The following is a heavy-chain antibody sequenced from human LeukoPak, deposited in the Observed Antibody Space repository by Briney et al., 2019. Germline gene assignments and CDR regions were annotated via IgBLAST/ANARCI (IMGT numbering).Heavy chain of an antibody. CDR2: IYHSGST. Sequence: PSETLSLTCAVSGGSISSSNWWSWVRQPPGKGLEWIGEIYHSGSTNYNPSLKSRATISVDKSKNQFSLKLSSVTAADTAVYYCARDRYSSPVRWFDPWGQGTLVTVSS. V-gene: IGHV4-4*02. D-gene: IGHD6-13*01. CDR1: GGSISSSNW. CDR3: ARDRYSSPVRWFDP. J-gene: IGHJ5*02.